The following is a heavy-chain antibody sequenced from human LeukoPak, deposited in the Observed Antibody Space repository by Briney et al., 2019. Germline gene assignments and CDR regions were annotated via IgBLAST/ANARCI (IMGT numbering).Heavy chain of an antibody. D-gene: IGHD1-26*01. V-gene: IGHV4-39*01. Sequence: SETLSLTCTVSGGSISSSSYYRGWIRQPPGKGLEWIGNTYYSGSTYYNPSLKSRVTISVDTSKNQFSLKLGSVAAADTAVYYCARQIVGATIGSYYFDYWGQGTLVTVSS. CDR2: TYYSGST. CDR3: ARQIVGATIGSYYFDY. J-gene: IGHJ4*02. CDR1: GGSISSSSYY.